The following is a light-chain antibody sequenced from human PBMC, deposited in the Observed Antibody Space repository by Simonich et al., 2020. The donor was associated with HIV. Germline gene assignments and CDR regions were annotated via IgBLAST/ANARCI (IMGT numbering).Light chain of an antibody. CDR3: QQYYSTPRT. Sequence: DIVMTQSQDSLAVSLGERATINCKSSQSVLYSPNNKNSLAWYQQKPAQPPKLLIYWASTRESWVPDRFSGSGSGTDFTLTISSLQAEDVAVYYCQQYYSTPRTFGQGTKVEIK. J-gene: IGKJ1*01. CDR1: QSVLYSPNNKNS. CDR2: WAS. V-gene: IGKV4-1*01.